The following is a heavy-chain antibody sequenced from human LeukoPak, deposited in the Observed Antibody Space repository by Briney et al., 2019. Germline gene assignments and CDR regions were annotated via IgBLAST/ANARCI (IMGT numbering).Heavy chain of an antibody. V-gene: IGHV1-2*02. Sequence: ASVKVSCKASGYTFTSYDINWVRQATGQGLEWMGWMNPNSGGTNYTQNFQGRVTMTRDTSISTAYMELTRLRSDDTAVYYCARERYYGSGSVYNRIDYWGQGTLVTVSS. CDR2: MNPNSGGT. D-gene: IGHD3-10*01. CDR3: ARERYYGSGSVYNRIDY. CDR1: GYTFTSYD. J-gene: IGHJ4*02.